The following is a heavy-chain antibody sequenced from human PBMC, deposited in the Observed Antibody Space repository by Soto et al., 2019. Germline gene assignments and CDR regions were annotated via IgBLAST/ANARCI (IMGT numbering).Heavy chain of an antibody. V-gene: IGHV1-3*04. CDR2: INTGNGNT. CDR1: GYTFNTYA. CDR3: ARDPYDGSGSDFDY. D-gene: IGHD3-22*01. J-gene: IGHJ4*02. Sequence: ASVKVSCKASGYTFNTYAMHWVRQAPGQRLEWMGWINTGNGNTKYSQKFQGRVTITRDTSASTAYMELSSLRSEDTAVYYCARDPYDGSGSDFDYRGQGTLVTVSS.